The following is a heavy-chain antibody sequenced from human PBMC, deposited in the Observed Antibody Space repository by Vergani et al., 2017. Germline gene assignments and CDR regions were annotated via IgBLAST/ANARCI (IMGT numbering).Heavy chain of an antibody. V-gene: IGHV3-23*04. Sequence: VQLVESGGGVVQPGGSLRLSCAASGLLVPGFAFNIYAMIWVRQAPGKGLEWVSGISATGDENTDYADSVKGRFTITSDNSKSTLFLQMNGLTSEDTAIYYSAQWANSVPRHPVYWGQGALVAVSS. CDR2: ISATGDENT. CDR1: GLLVPGFAFNIYA. D-gene: IGHD1-26*01. CDR3: AQWANSVPRHPVY. J-gene: IGHJ4*02.